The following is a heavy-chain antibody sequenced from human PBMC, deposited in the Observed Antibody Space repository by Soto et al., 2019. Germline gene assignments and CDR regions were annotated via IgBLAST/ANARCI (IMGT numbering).Heavy chain of an antibody. D-gene: IGHD3-10*01. J-gene: IGHJ6*02. CDR3: ARVLLWFGELSCDRGYFYYGMDV. Sequence: PSETLSLTCTVSGGSVSSGGYSWTWIRQPPGKGLEWIGYIHHSGTTNYNPSVTSRVTISVDTSKNQFSLKLNSVTAADTAVYYCARVLLWFGELSCDRGYFYYGMDVWGQGTTVTVSS. V-gene: IGHV4-61*08. CDR1: GGSVSSGGYS. CDR2: IHHSGTT.